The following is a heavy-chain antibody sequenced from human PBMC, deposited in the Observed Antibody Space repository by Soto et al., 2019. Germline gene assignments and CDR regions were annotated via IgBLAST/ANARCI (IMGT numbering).Heavy chain of an antibody. CDR1: SGSISSSNW. D-gene: IGHD4-17*01. CDR3: ARLYGATVTTYFYYYMDV. V-gene: IGHV4-4*02. J-gene: IGHJ6*03. Sequence: QVQLQESGPGLVKPSGTLSLTCAVSSGSISSSNWWSWVRQPPGKGLEWIGEIYHSGSTNYNPSLKSRGTRTVDKSKNQFSLKLNSVTAADTAVYYCARLYGATVTTYFYYYMDVWGKGTTVTVSS. CDR2: IYHSGST.